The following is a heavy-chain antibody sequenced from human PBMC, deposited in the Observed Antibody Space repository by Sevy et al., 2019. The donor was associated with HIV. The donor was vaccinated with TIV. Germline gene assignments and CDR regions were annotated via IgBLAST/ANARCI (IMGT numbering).Heavy chain of an antibody. J-gene: IGHJ2*01. CDR1: GFTFSTYA. CDR3: AKDGAPYCTGGICFPYWYFDL. Sequence: GGSLILSCAASGFTFSTYAMGWVRQAPGKGLEWVSGISNSGGNIYYADSVKGRFTISRDNSKNTLYLQMNSLRAEDTAVYYCAKDGAPYCTGGICFPYWYFDLWGRGTLVTVSS. V-gene: IGHV3-23*01. D-gene: IGHD2-8*02. CDR2: ISNSGGNI.